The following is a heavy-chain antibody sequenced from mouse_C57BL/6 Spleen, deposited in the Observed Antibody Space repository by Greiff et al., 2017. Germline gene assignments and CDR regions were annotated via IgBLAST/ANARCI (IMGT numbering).Heavy chain of an antibody. CDR3: ASDDGRRAFDY. V-gene: IGHV1-80*01. D-gene: IGHD2-3*01. CDR2: IYPGDGDT. J-gene: IGHJ2*01. Sequence: VKLMESGAELVKPGASVKISCKASGYAFSSYWMNWVKQRPGKGLEWIGQIYPGDGDTNYNGKFKGKATLTADKSSSTAYMQLSSLTSEDSAVYFCASDDGRRAFDYWGQGTTLTVSS. CDR1: GYAFSSYW.